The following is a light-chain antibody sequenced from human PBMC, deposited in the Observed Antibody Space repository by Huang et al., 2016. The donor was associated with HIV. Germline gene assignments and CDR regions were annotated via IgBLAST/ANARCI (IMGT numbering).Light chain of an antibody. J-gene: IGKJ1*01. V-gene: IGKV3-15*01. CDR3: QQYNNWPPA. Sequence: IVMTQSPVTLSVSPGERATLSCRASRSLSSNLAWYQQKLGQAPRLLMYVASTRATGIPARFSGTGSGTEFTLTISSLQSEDFAVYYCQQYNNWPPAFGQGTKVEIK. CDR2: VAS. CDR1: RSLSSN.